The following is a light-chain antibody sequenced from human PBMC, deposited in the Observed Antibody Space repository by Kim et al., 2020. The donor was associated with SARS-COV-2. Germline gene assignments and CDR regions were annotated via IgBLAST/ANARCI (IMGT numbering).Light chain of an antibody. CDR1: QSVLYSSNNKNY. Sequence: DIVMTQSPDSLAVSLGERATINCKSSQSVLYSSNNKNYLAWYQQKPGQPPKLLIYWASTWESGVPDRFSGSGSGTDFTLTISSLQAEDVAVYYCQQYYSTWWTFGQGTKLEI. J-gene: IGKJ1*01. V-gene: IGKV4-1*01. CDR2: WAS. CDR3: QQYYSTWWT.